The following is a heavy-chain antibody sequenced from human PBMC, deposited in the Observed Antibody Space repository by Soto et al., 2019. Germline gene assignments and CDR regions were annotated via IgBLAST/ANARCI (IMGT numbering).Heavy chain of an antibody. CDR2: VIDSGGNT. CDR1: GFTFSSYS. CDR3: AKRGSQYCFDY. Sequence: GGSLRLSCAASGFTFSSYSMSWVRQAPGKGLEWVSTVIDSGGNTYYADSVKGRFTISRDNSKNTLYLQMNSLRAEDTAVYYCAKRGSQYCFDYWGQGTLVTVSS. V-gene: IGHV3-23*01. D-gene: IGHD2-15*01. J-gene: IGHJ4*02.